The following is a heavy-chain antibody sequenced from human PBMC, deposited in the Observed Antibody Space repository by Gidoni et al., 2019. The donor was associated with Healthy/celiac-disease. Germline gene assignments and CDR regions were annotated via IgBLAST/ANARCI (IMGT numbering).Heavy chain of an antibody. J-gene: IGHJ6*03. V-gene: IGHV5-10-1*03. D-gene: IGHD3-10*01. CDR3: ARRHRITMVQGSGARKDYYYYMDV. CDR1: GYSFTSYW. CDR2: IDPSDSYT. Sequence: EVQLVQSGAEVNKPGESLRISCKGSGYSFTSYWISWVSQMPGKGLEWMGRIDPSDSYTNYSPSFQGHVTISADKSISTAYLQWSSLKASDTAMYYCARRHRITMVQGSGARKDYYYYMDVWGKGTTVTVSS.